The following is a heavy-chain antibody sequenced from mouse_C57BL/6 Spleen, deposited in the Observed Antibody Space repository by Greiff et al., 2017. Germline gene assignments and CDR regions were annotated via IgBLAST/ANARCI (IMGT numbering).Heavy chain of an antibody. CDR3: AREYSNYRYFDV. D-gene: IGHD2-5*01. Sequence: EVHLVESGGDLVKPGGSLKLSCAASGFTFSSYGMSWVRQTPDKRLEWVATISSGGSYTYYPDSVKGRFTISRDNAKNTLYLQMSSLKSEDTAMYYCAREYSNYRYFDVWGTGTTVTVSS. J-gene: IGHJ1*03. V-gene: IGHV5-6*01. CDR2: ISSGGSYT. CDR1: GFTFSSYG.